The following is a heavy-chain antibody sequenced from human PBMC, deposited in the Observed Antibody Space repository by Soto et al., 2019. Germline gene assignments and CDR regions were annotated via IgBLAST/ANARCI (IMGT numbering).Heavy chain of an antibody. D-gene: IGHD6-13*01. V-gene: IGHV3-23*01. CDR1: GFTFSSYA. Sequence: EVQLLESGGALVQPGGSLRLSCAASGFTFSSYAMSWVRQAPGKGLEWVSSISASGDSTHNADSVKGRFAISSDNSKNTRDLQLNSLAADDTAVYYCAKGGLYNSSWYEGYWGQGTLVTVSS. CDR3: AKGGLYNSSWYEGY. J-gene: IGHJ4*02. CDR2: ISASGDST.